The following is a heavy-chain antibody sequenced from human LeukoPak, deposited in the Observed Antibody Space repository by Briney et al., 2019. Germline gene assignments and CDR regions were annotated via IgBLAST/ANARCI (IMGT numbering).Heavy chain of an antibody. D-gene: IGHD3-16*01. V-gene: IGHV3-7*03. CDR1: GFTFSSYW. J-gene: IGHJ6*02. CDR2: INHNGNVN. CDR3: ARGGGLDV. Sequence: GGSLRLSCAASGFTFSSYWMHWARQAPGKGLEWVASINHNGNVNYYVDSVKGRFTISRDNAKNSLYLQMSNLRAEDTAVYFCARGGGLDVWGQGATVTVSS.